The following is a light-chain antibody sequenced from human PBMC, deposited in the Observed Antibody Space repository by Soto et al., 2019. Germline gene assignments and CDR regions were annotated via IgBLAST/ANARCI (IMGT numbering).Light chain of an antibody. Sequence: DIQMTQSPSSVSASVGDRVTITCRASQDISNWLAWYQQKPGKAPKLLMYSASSLQRGVPSRFSGSGSGTDFTLTISSLQPEDFATYYCQQANSFPFTFGPGTKVDIK. CDR3: QQANSFPFT. J-gene: IGKJ3*01. CDR2: SAS. CDR1: QDISNW. V-gene: IGKV1D-12*01.